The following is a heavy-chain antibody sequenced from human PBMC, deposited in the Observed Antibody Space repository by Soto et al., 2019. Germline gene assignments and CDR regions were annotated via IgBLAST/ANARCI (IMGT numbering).Heavy chain of an antibody. D-gene: IGHD3-16*01. CDR1: GFTFSSYA. CDR2: ISGSGGST. Sequence: TGGSLRLSCAASGFTFSSYAMSWVRQAPGKGLEWVSAISGSGGSTYYADSVKGRFTISRDNSKNTLYLQMNSLRAEDTAVYYCAKNRGYYYYYMDVWGKGTTVTVSS. CDR3: AKNRGYYYYYMDV. V-gene: IGHV3-23*01. J-gene: IGHJ6*03.